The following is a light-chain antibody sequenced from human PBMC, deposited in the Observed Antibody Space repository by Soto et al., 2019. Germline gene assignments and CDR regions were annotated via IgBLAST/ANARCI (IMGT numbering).Light chain of an antibody. CDR1: QNVFYRSNNKNY. J-gene: IGKJ4*01. V-gene: IGKV4-1*01. CDR3: QQYFRTPLT. Sequence: DIVMTQSPDSLAVYLGERATINCKSSQNVFYRSNNKNYLAWYQQKPGQPPRLLIYWASTRESGVPDRFSGGGSGTDFTLTISSLQAEDVAVYYCQQYFRTPLTFGGGTKVEIK. CDR2: WAS.